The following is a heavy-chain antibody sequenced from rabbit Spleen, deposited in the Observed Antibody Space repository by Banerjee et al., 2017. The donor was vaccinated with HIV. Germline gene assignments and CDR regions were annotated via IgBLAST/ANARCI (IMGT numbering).Heavy chain of an antibody. D-gene: IGHD1-1*01. J-gene: IGHJ4*01. CDR2: IDTSDGDT. Sequence: LEESWGGLVKPGGTLTLTCTVSGFSFSSNWICWVRQAPGKGLEWIACIDTSDGDTDYANWPKGRFTISKASSTTVTLKMTSLTAADTATYFCARDLDGVIGWNFGWWGPGTLVTVS. CDR1: GFSFSSNW. V-gene: IGHV1S45*01. CDR3: ARDLDGVIGWNFGW.